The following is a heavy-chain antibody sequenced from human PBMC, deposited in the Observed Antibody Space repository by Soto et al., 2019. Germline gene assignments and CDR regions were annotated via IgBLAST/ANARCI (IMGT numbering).Heavy chain of an antibody. D-gene: IGHD2-15*01. Sequence: QVQLVQSGAEVKKPGSSVKVSCKASGGTFSSYAISWVRQAPGQGLEWMGGIIPIFGTANYAQKFQGRVTITADKSTSTAYMELSSLRSEDTAVYYCASVAQDIVVVVAATRGAAFDIWGQGTMVTVSS. CDR1: GGTFSSYA. CDR3: ASVAQDIVVVVAATRGAAFDI. J-gene: IGHJ3*02. CDR2: IIPIFGTA. V-gene: IGHV1-69*06.